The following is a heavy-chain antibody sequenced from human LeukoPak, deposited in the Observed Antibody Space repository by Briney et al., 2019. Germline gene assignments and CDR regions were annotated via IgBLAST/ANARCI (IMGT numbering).Heavy chain of an antibody. Sequence: GGSLRLSCAASGFTFSSYGMHWVRQAPGKGLEWVAIIRYDGSNEYYADSVQGRFSISRDNSKNTLYLQMNSLRAEDTAVYYCARDRVAADSGNYFDSWGQGTLVTVSS. V-gene: IGHV3-30*02. CDR2: IRYDGSNE. D-gene: IGHD6-19*01. CDR3: ARDRVAADSGNYFDS. J-gene: IGHJ4*02. CDR1: GFTFSSYG.